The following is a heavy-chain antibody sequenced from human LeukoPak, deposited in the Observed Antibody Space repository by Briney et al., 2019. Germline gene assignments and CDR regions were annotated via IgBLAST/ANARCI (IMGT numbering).Heavy chain of an antibody. V-gene: IGHV4-39*07. J-gene: IGHJ3*02. Sequence: SETLSLTCTVSGGSISSSSYYWGWIRQPPGKGLEWIGSIYYSGSTNYNPSLKSRVTISVDTSKNQFSLKLSSVTAADTAVYYCARYGGDYVRGAFDIWGQGTMVTVSS. CDR1: GGSISSSSYY. D-gene: IGHD3-16*01. CDR3: ARYGGDYVRGAFDI. CDR2: IYYSGST.